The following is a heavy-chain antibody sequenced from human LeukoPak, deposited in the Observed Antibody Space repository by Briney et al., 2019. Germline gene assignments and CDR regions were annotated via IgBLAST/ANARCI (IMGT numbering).Heavy chain of an antibody. Sequence: SETLSLTCTVSGGSISSYYWSWIRQPPGKGLEWIGYIYYSGSTNYNPSLKSRVTKSVDTSKNQLSLKLSSVTDADTAMYYCARQPNWNYLWFDPWGQGTLVTVSS. CDR3: ARQPNWNYLWFDP. D-gene: IGHD1-7*01. V-gene: IGHV4-59*01. J-gene: IGHJ5*02. CDR2: IYYSGST. CDR1: GGSISSYY.